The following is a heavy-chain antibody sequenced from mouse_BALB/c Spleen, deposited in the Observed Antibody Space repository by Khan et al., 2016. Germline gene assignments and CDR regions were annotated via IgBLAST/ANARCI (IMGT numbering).Heavy chain of an antibody. J-gene: IGHJ3*01. D-gene: IGHD1-1*01. Sequence: VQLQESGAELAKPGASVKMSCKASGYTFTDYWMHWVKQRPGQGLEWIGYINPTTGYTEYNQKFKDKATLTADKSSSTAYMQLSSLTSEDSAVYYCARWSYYDGSSYGWFAYWGQGTLVTVSA. CDR2: INPTTGYT. CDR1: GYTFTDYW. V-gene: IGHV1-7*01. CDR3: ARWSYYDGSSYGWFAY.